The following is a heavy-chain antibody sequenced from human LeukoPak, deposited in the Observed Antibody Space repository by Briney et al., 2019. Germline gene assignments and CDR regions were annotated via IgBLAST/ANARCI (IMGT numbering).Heavy chain of an antibody. CDR2: IYPGDSET. V-gene: IGHV5-51*01. CDR3: ASQPGYSYGSLQIDY. D-gene: IGHD5-18*01. J-gene: IGHJ4*02. CDR1: GYSFTSYW. Sequence: GESLKISCKGSGYSFTSYWIGWVRQMPGKGLEWMGIIYPGDSETRYSPSFQGQVTISADKSISTAYLQWSSLKASDTAMYYCASQPGYSYGSLQIDYWGQGTLVTVSS.